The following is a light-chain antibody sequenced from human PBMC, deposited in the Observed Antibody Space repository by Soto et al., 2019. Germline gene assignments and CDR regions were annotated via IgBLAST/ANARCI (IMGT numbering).Light chain of an antibody. Sequence: DIQMTQSPSSLSASVGDSVTITCQASQDISNYLNWYQQKPGKAPKLLIYDASNLETGVQSMFSASGSGTDFTFAISSLHAEDSATYYCQQYDNLPPTWTLGQGTKVEIE. J-gene: IGKJ1*01. V-gene: IGKV1-33*01. CDR2: DAS. CDR1: QDISNY. CDR3: QQYDNLPPTWT.